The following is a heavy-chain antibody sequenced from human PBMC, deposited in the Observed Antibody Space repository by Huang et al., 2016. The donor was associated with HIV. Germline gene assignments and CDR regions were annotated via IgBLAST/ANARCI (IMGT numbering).Heavy chain of an antibody. V-gene: IGHV3-30*02. CDR2: AHFDGNNK. J-gene: IGHJ6*03. CDR1: GITFISYG. Sequence: QLVESGGNVVRPGGSLRISCAASGITFISYGMDWVGQAPGKGWEWVAFAHFDGNNKKYADSVKGRFTISRDNSKNTVSLQMNDLRPEDSAVYYCAKTYGSGSYYHYYMDVWGTGTTVIVS. D-gene: IGHD3-10*01. CDR3: AKTYGSGSYYHYYMDV.